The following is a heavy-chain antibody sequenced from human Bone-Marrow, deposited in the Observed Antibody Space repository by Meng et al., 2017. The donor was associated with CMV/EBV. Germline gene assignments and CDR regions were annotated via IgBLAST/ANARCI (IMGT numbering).Heavy chain of an antibody. CDR2: VYYSGST. Sequence: SETLSPTCTVPGGPISTSSYYWGWIRQPPGKGLECIGSVYYSGSTYYNPSLKSRVTISVDTSKNQFSLKLSSVTAADTAVYYCARGPRWYCSSTSCYSVRGGMDVWGQGTTVTVSS. D-gene: IGHD2-2*02. CDR1: GGPISTSSYY. J-gene: IGHJ6*02. V-gene: IGHV4-39*07. CDR3: ARGPRWYCSSTSCYSVRGGMDV.